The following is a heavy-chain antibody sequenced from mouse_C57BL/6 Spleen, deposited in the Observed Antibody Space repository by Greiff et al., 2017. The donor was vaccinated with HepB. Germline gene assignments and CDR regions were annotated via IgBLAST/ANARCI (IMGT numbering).Heavy chain of an antibody. Sequence: VHVKQSGAELVRPGASVKLSCTASGFNIKDYYMHWVKQRPEQGLEWIGRIDPEDGDTEYAPKFQGKATMTADTSSNTAYLQLSSLTSEDTAVYYCTIDYRFAYWGQGTLVTVSA. CDR2: IDPEDGDT. CDR3: TIDYRFAY. D-gene: IGHD2-4*01. CDR1: GFNIKDYY. J-gene: IGHJ3*01. V-gene: IGHV14-1*01.